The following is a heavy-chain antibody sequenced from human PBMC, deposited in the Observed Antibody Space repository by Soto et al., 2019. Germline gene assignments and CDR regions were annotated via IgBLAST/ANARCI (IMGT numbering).Heavy chain of an antibody. J-gene: IGHJ4*02. D-gene: IGHD6-19*01. CDR3: ARDTSSGGSPFDY. Sequence: QVHLVDSGGGVVQPGMSLRLSCAASGFTFSNYGLHWVRQAPGKGLEWVAVISYDGSNKYYADSVKGRFTISRDNSKSTLYLQMNSLRTEDTAVYYCARDTSSGGSPFDYWGQGTLVTVSS. CDR2: ISYDGSNK. CDR1: GFTFSNYG. V-gene: IGHV3-30*03.